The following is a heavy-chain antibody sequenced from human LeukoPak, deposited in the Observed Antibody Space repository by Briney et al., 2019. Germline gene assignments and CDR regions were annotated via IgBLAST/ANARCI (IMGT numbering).Heavy chain of an antibody. Sequence: GGSLRLSCAASGFTFSSFDMNWVRQAPGKGLEWASYISSSYSTIYYADSVKGRFTISRDNAKNSLYLQMNSLRAEDTAVYYCAREHQPQMTYYDILTGRNWFDPWGQETLVTVSS. J-gene: IGHJ5*02. CDR1: GFTFSSFD. V-gene: IGHV3-48*04. CDR3: AREHQPQMTYYDILTGRNWFDP. CDR2: ISSSYSTI. D-gene: IGHD3-9*01.